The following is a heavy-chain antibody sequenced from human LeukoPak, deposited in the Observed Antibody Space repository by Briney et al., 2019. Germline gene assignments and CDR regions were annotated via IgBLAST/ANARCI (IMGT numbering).Heavy chain of an antibody. J-gene: IGHJ4*02. CDR3: ARGTGYYYDSSGYEY. V-gene: IGHV1-18*01. CDR2: ISAYNGNT. Sequence: ASVKVSCRASGYTFTSYGISWVRQAPGQGLEWMGWISAYNGNTNYAQKLQGRVTMTTDTSTSTAYMELRSLRSDDTAVYYCARGTGYYYDSSGYEYWGQGTLVTVSS. CDR1: GYTFTSYG. D-gene: IGHD3-22*01.